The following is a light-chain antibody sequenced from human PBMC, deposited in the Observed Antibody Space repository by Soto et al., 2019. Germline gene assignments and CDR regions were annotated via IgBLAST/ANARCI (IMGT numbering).Light chain of an antibody. Sequence: DFQMTQSPSSLSASVGDTVTLTCRASQGFTNYLAWYQQKPGKAPKLLIYAASTLQSGVPPRFSGSGSGTHFTLTSSSLQPEDAATYYCQKYNTAPYTFGQGTRLEIK. CDR2: AAS. V-gene: IGKV1-27*01. CDR3: QKYNTAPYT. J-gene: IGKJ5*01. CDR1: QGFTNY.